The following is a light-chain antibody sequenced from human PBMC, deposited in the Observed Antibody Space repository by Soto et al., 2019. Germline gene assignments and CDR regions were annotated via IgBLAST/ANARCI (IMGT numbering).Light chain of an antibody. Sequence: QSALTQPASVSGSPGQSITISCTGTSNDVGGYNYVSWYQQYPGKAPKLMIYEVNNRPSGVSNRFSGSKSGNTASLTISGLQAEDEADYYCPSYTRSDTRVFGGGTKLTVL. CDR3: PSYTRSDTRV. J-gene: IGLJ2*01. V-gene: IGLV2-14*01. CDR1: SNDVGGYNY. CDR2: EVN.